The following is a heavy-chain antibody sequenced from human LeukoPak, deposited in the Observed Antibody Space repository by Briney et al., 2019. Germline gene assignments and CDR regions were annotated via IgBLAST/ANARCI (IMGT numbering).Heavy chain of an antibody. J-gene: IGHJ4*02. Sequence: GGSLRLSCAASGFTFSDNWMSWVRQAPGKGLEWVANIKKDGSHSNYVDSVKGRFTISRDNDKNSLYLQMNSLRAEDTAVYYCARDRGWNTLDFWGQGTLVTVSP. D-gene: IGHD1/OR15-1a*01. V-gene: IGHV3-7*01. CDR3: ARDRGWNTLDF. CDR2: IKKDGSHS. CDR1: GFTFSDNW.